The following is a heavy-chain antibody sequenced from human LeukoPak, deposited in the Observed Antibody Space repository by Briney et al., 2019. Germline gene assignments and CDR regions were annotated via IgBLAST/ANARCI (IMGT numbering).Heavy chain of an antibody. D-gene: IGHD1-26*01. J-gene: IGHJ5*02. Sequence: GASVKVSCKASGYTFTGYYMHWVRQAPGQGLEWMGWINPNSGGTNYALKFQGRVTMTRDTSISTAYMELSRLRSDDTAVYYCARAFTGATTKGDWFDPWGQGTLVTVSS. V-gene: IGHV1-2*02. CDR2: INPNSGGT. CDR1: GYTFTGYY. CDR3: ARAFTGATTKGDWFDP.